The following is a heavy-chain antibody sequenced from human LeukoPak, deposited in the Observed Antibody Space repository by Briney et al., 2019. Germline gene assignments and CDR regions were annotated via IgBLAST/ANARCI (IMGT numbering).Heavy chain of an antibody. D-gene: IGHD2/OR15-2a*01. V-gene: IGHV3-74*01. CDR1: GFTFSSYW. CDR3: ARAGYYRFDY. CDR2: INPDGSST. J-gene: IGHJ4*02. Sequence: GGSLRLSCAGSGFTFSSYWIHWVRQAPGEGLVWVSRINPDGSSTTYAGSVKGRFTISRDNAENTLYLQMNSLRVEDSAVYHCARAGYYRFDYWGQGTLVTVSS.